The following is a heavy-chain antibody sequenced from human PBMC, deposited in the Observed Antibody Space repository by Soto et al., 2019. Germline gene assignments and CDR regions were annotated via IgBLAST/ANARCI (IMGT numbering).Heavy chain of an antibody. CDR2: INPNSGGT. D-gene: IGHD3-22*01. J-gene: IGHJ6*02. CDR1: GYTFTGYY. Sequence: ASVKVSCKASGYTFTGYYMHWVRQAPGQGLEWMGWINPNSGGTNYAQKLQGRVTMTTDTSTSTAYMELRSLRSDDTAVYYCARDGEKTYYYDSSGYHFYYYYGMDVWGQGTTVTVSS. CDR3: ARDGEKTYYYDSSGYHFYYYYGMDV. V-gene: IGHV1-2*02.